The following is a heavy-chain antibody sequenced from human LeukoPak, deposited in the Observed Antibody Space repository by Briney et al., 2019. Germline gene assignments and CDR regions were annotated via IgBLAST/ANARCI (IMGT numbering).Heavy chain of an antibody. D-gene: IGHD1-26*01. CDR2: IYDSGST. J-gene: IGHJ4*02. CDR1: GGSFSGYY. V-gene: IGHV4-34*01. CDR3: AKSGGYGLIDY. Sequence: SSETLSLTCAVYGGSFSGYYWSWIRQPPGKGLEWIGNIYDSGSTYYNASLQSRVTISIDTSKNQFSLRLSSVTAADTAMYYCAKSGGYGLIDYWGQGTLVTVSS.